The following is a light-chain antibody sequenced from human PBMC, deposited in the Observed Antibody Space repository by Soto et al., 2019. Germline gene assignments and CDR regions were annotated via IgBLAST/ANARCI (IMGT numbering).Light chain of an antibody. V-gene: IGLV2-23*01. CDR2: EGN. J-gene: IGLJ1*01. CDR1: SSDVGSYNL. CDR3: CSYAGTNTFV. Sequence: QSVLTQPASVSGSPGQSITISCTGTSSDVGSYNLVSWYQQHPGKAAKLMIYEGNKRPSGVSNRFSGSKSANTASLTISGLQTEVEADYYCCSYAGTNTFVFGTGTKLTVL.